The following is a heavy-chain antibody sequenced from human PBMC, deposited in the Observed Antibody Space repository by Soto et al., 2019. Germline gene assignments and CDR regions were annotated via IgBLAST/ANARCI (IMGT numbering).Heavy chain of an antibody. J-gene: IGHJ4*02. V-gene: IGHV2-5*01. D-gene: IGHD3-10*01. Sequence: QITLKESGPPLVKPTQTLTLTCTFSGFSLSTSGVGVGWIRQPPGKALEWLALIYWNDDKRYSPSLRSRLTITKATSKNQVVLTMTNMDPVDTGTDYCTHTGSYGSGPNGGECYFDCWGQGTLVTVSS. CDR1: GFSLSTSGVG. CDR2: IYWNDDK. CDR3: THTGSYGSGPNGGECYFDC.